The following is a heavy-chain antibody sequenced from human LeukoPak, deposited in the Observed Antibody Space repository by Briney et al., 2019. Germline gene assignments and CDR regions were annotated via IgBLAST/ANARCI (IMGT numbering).Heavy chain of an antibody. CDR3: AREVGATTHDAFDI. V-gene: IGHV1-2*04. CDR2: INPNSGGT. D-gene: IGHD1-26*01. Sequence: GASVKVSCKASGYTFTSYYMHWVRQAPGQGLEWMGWINPNSGGTNYAQKFQGWVTMTRDTSISTAYMELSRLRSDDTAVYYCAREVGATTHDAFDIWGQGTMVTVSS. CDR1: GYTFTSYY. J-gene: IGHJ3*02.